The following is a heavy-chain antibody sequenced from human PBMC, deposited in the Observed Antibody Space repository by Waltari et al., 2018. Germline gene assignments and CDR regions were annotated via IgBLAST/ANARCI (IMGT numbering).Heavy chain of an antibody. CDR3: ARDTLDDFDY. J-gene: IGHJ4*02. V-gene: IGHV1-2*02. CDR2: INPNSGGT. CDR1: GYTFTGFY. Sequence: QVYLAQSGAEVKKPVASVKVSCKASGYTFTGFYLHWVRQAPGQGLEWMGWINPNSGGTHYAQKFLGRVTMTADTSISVTYMELNSLRSDDTAIYYCARDTLDDFDYWGQGTLVTVSS.